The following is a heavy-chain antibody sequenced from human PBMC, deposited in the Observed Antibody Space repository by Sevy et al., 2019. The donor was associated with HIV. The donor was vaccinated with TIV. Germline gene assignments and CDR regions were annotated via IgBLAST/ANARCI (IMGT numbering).Heavy chain of an antibody. J-gene: IGHJ4*02. V-gene: IGHV5-51*01. D-gene: IGHD3-22*01. Sequence: GESLKFSCRASGYRFSSYWIAWVRQVPGKGLEWMGIIYPDDSDIRYSPSLQGQVTISVDKSISTAYLQWSSLEASDTAMYFCARRFYDSTGYPQYFFDYWGQGTLVTVSS. CDR1: GYRFSSYW. CDR3: ARRFYDSTGYPQYFFDY. CDR2: IYPDDSDI.